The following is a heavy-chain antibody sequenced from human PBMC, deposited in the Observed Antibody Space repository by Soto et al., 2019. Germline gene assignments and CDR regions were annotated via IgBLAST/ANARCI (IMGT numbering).Heavy chain of an antibody. D-gene: IGHD2-21*02. CDR2: IYWDDDK. Sequence: QITLMESGPTLVKPTQTLTLTCTFSGFSLSTGGVGVGWIRQPPGKALEWLALIYWDDDKRYSPSLRSRLTITNATSKNQLVLTMTNMAPLDTATYYCTHSRCGGDCLQSYSSHYYYGMDVWGQGTTVTVSS. J-gene: IGHJ6*02. CDR3: THSRCGGDCLQSYSSHYYYGMDV. V-gene: IGHV2-5*02. CDR1: GFSLSTGGVG.